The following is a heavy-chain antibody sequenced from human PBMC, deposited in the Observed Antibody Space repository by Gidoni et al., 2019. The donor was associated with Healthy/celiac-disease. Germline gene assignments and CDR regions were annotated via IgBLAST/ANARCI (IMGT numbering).Heavy chain of an antibody. D-gene: IGHD3-9*01. CDR2: ISSSSSYI. CDR1: GFTFSSYS. V-gene: IGHV3-21*01. J-gene: IGHJ4*02. Sequence: EVQLVESGGGLVKPGGSLRLSCAASGFTFSSYSMNWVRQAPGKGLEWVSSISSSSSYIYYADSVKGRFTISRDNAKNSLYLQMNSLRAEDTAVYYCARDSRVDYDILTGRQAYFDYWGQGTLVTVSS. CDR3: ARDSRVDYDILTGRQAYFDY.